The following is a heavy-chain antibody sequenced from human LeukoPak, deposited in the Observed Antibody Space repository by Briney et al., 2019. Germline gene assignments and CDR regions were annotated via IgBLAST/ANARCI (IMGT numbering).Heavy chain of an antibody. CDR2: IWFDGINK. J-gene: IGHJ4*02. D-gene: IGHD6-13*01. Sequence: GGSLRLSCAASGFTFSNYGIHWVRQAPGKGLEWVAVIWFDGINKYYVDSVKGRFTISRDNSKNPLYLQMNSLRADDTAVYYCARSTYSSSSYYFDYWGQGSLVTVSS. CDR1: GFTFSNYG. CDR3: ARSTYSSSSYYFDY. V-gene: IGHV3-33*01.